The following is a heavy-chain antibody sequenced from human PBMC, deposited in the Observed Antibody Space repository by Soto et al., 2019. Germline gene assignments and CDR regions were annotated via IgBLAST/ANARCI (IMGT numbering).Heavy chain of an antibody. CDR3: ASVRALGYCSGGSCQAVGY. CDR2: MNPNSGNT. CDR1: GYTFTSYD. J-gene: IGHJ4*02. Sequence: ASVKVSCKASGYTFTSYDINWVRQATGQGLEWMGWMNPNSGNTGYAQKFQGRVTMTRNTSISTAYMELSSLRSEDTAVYYCASVRALGYCSGGSCQAVGYWGQGTLVTVSS. D-gene: IGHD2-15*01. V-gene: IGHV1-8*01.